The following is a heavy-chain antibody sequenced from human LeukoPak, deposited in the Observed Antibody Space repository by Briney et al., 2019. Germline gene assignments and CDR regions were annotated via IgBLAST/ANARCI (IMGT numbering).Heavy chain of an antibody. V-gene: IGHV3-74*01. CDR3: AKKAIAAAFCYFDY. J-gene: IGHJ4*02. CDR1: GFTFSSYW. Sequence: GGSLRLSCAASGFTFSSYWMHWVRQAPGKGLVWVSRINSDGSSTSYADSVKGRFTISRDNAKNTLYLQMNSLRAEDTAVYYCAKKAIAAAFCYFDYWGQGTLVTVSS. D-gene: IGHD6-13*01. CDR2: INSDGSST.